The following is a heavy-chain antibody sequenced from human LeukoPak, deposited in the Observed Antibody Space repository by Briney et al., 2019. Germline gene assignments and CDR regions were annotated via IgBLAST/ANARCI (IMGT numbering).Heavy chain of an antibody. CDR1: GSTFRHYW. D-gene: IGHD3-22*01. Sequence: SGSTFRHYWMHWVCQAPRQEHKWMGWINPISGGRNSQQKFQAWVTNTRYLSISTAYMEISRLTFDDTAVYYCARATMAESSTYYIDNWGVGTLVTLSS. CDR2: INPISGGR. J-gene: IGHJ1*01. V-gene: IGHV1-2*04. CDR3: ARATMAESSTYYIDN.